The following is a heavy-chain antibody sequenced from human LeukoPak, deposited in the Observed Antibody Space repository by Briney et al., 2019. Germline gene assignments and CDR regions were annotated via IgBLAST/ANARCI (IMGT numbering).Heavy chain of an antibody. CDR2: IWYDGSNK. CDR3: AEDPGIAVAGTREYFQH. V-gene: IGHV3-33*06. CDR1: GFTFSSYG. Sequence: GRSLRLSCAASGFTFSSYGMHWVRQAPGKGLEWVAVIWYDGSNKYYADSVKGRFTISRDNSKNTLYLQMNSLRAEDTAVYYCAEDPGIAVAGTREYFQHWGQGTLVTVSS. D-gene: IGHD6-19*01. J-gene: IGHJ1*01.